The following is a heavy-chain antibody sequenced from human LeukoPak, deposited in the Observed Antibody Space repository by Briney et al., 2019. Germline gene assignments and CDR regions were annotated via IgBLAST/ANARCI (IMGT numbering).Heavy chain of an antibody. Sequence: PGGSLRLSCAASGFTFSSYWMSWVRQAPRKGLEGVSNIKQDGSEKYYVDSVKGRFTISRDNAKKSLYLQMNSLRVEDTAVYYCARDGYYDTSGTSYWGQGTLVTVSS. CDR2: IKQDGSEK. D-gene: IGHD3-22*01. CDR3: ARDGYYDTSGTSY. J-gene: IGHJ4*02. CDR1: GFTFSSYW. V-gene: IGHV3-7*01.